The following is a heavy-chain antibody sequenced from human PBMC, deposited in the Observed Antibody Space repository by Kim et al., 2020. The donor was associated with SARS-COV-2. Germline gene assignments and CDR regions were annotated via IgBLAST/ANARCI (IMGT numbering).Heavy chain of an antibody. J-gene: IGHJ4*02. CDR3: AKEKYGGGPWV. V-gene: IGHV3-23*01. CDR2: T. D-gene: IGHD4-17*01. Sequence: TYYAVSVKGRFTISRDNSKNTLYLQMNSLRAEDTTVYYCAKEKYGGGPWVWGQGTLVTVTS.